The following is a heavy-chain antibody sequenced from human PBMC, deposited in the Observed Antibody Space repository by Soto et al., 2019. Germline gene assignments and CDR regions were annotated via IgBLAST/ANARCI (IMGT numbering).Heavy chain of an antibody. Sequence: QLHLVQSGAVVKKPGASVTVSCSASGYPVTAYYMHWVRQAPGQGLEWMGGINPATGAAKYTQTFQGRVTMARDTSTSTVFMEPSGLTSEDPAVFYCARGGGVGVAGSAAFDMWGQGTLVTVSS. CDR3: ARGGGVGVAGSAAFDM. CDR2: INPATGAA. CDR1: GYPVTAYY. D-gene: IGHD3-3*01. J-gene: IGHJ3*02. V-gene: IGHV1-2*02.